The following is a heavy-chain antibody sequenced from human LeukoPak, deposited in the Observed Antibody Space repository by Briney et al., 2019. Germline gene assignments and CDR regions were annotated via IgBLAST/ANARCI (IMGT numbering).Heavy chain of an antibody. V-gene: IGHV4-59*12. Sequence: PSETLSLTCTVSGGSISSYYWSWIRQPPGKGLEWIGSIYYSGSTYYNPSLKSRVTISVDTSKNQFSLKLSSVTAADTAVYYCARFVVVPAATFDYWGQGTLVTVSS. CDR1: GGSISSYY. CDR2: IYYSGST. CDR3: ARFVVVPAATFDY. D-gene: IGHD2-2*01. J-gene: IGHJ4*02.